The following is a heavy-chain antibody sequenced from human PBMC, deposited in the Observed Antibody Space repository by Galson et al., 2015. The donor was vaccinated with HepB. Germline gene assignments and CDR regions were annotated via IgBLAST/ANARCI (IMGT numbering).Heavy chain of an antibody. V-gene: IGHV1-18*01. D-gene: IGHD6-13*01. Sequence: SVKVSCKASGYTFTSYGISWVRQAPGQGLEWMGWISAYNGNTNYAQKLQGRVTMTTDTSTSTAYMELRSLRSDDTAVYYCARVLVFGSSWYHFDYWGQGTLVTVSS. CDR1: GYTFTSYG. CDR3: ARVLVFGSSWYHFDY. CDR2: ISAYNGNT. J-gene: IGHJ4*02.